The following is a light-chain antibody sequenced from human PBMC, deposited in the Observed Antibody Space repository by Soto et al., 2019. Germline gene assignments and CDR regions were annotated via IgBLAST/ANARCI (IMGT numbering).Light chain of an antibody. J-gene: IGKJ5*01. CDR2: AAS. V-gene: IGKV1-39*01. Sequence: DIQVTQSPSSLSASLGDRVTITCRASQSIGKFLNWYQQKPGKAPTLLIYAASSLQSGVSSRFSGSGSGTNFTLTISTLQPEDFTTYYCQQSYSPPPITFGQGTRLEIK. CDR1: QSIGKF. CDR3: QQSYSPPPIT.